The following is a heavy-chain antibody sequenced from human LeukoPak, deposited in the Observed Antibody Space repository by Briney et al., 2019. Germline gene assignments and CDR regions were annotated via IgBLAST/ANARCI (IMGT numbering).Heavy chain of an antibody. J-gene: IGHJ4*02. D-gene: IGHD6-19*01. V-gene: IGHV3-74*01. CDR3: ARAGSGWPDY. CDR1: GFTFSSYC. Sequence: GGSLRLSCAASGFTFSSYCMHWVRQAPGKGLVWVSGIKSDGSKTTHADSEKGRFTISRDNAKDSVYLQMNSLRAEDTAVYYCARAGSGWPDYWGEGTLVTVSS. CDR2: IKSDGSKT.